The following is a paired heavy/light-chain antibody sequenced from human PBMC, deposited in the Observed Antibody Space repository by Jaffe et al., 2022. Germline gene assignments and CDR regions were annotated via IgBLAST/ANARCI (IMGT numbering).Light chain of an antibody. CDR2: GKN. J-gene: IGLJ1*01. CDR1: SLRSYY. V-gene: IGLV3-19*01. Sequence: SSELTQDPAVSVALGQTVRITCQGDSLRSYYASWYQQKPGQAPVLVIYGKNNRPSGIPDRFSGSSSGNTASLTITGAQAEDEADYYCNSRDSSGNHRVFGTGTKVTVL. CDR3: NSRDSSGNHRV.
Heavy chain of an antibody. J-gene: IGHJ3*02. Sequence: QVQLQQWGAGLLKPSETLSLTCAVYGGSFSGYYWSWIRQPPGKGLEWIGEINHSGSTNYNPSLKSRVTISVDTSKNQFSLKLSSVTAADTAVYYCARVLYSITMVRGGLDAFDIWGQGTMVTVSS. V-gene: IGHV4-34*01. D-gene: IGHD3-10*01. CDR1: GGSFSGYY. CDR3: ARVLYSITMVRGGLDAFDI. CDR2: INHSGST.